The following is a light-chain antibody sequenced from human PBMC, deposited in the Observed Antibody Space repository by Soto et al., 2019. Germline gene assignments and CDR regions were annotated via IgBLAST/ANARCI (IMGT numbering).Light chain of an antibody. V-gene: IGKV2-28*01. CDR3: MQALQTL. Sequence: DIVMTQSPLSLPVTPGEPASISCRSSQSLLHSNGYNYLDWYLQKPGQSPQLLIYLGSSRASGVPDRFSGSGSGTDFTLKISGVEAEDVGVYYCMQALQTLFGQGTKLEIK. CDR2: LGS. J-gene: IGKJ2*01. CDR1: QSLLHSNGYNY.